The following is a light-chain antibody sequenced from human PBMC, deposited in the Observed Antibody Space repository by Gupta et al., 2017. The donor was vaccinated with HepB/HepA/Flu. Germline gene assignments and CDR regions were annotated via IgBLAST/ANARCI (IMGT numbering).Light chain of an antibody. CDR1: QSVSNN. Sequence: DIVMTQSPATLSVSPGERATLSCRASQSVSNNLAWYQQKPGQAPRLLIYGASTRATGIPARFSGSGSGTEFTLTISSRQSEDFAVYYWQQEIKWTPRTFGQGTKVEVK. CDR3: QQEIKWTPRT. J-gene: IGKJ1*01. CDR2: GAS. V-gene: IGKV3-15*01.